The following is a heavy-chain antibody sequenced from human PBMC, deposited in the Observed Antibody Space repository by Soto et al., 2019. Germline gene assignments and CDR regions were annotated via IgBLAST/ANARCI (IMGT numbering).Heavy chain of an antibody. Sequence: SETLSLTCTVSGGSISSYYWSWIRQPPGKGLEWIGYIYYSGSTNYNPSLKSRVTISVDTSKNQFSLKLSSVTAADTAVYYCARVPRGGKGVYYFDYWGQGTLVTVSS. D-gene: IGHD2-15*01. J-gene: IGHJ4*02. CDR2: IYYSGST. V-gene: IGHV4-59*01. CDR3: ARVPRGGKGVYYFDY. CDR1: GGSISSYY.